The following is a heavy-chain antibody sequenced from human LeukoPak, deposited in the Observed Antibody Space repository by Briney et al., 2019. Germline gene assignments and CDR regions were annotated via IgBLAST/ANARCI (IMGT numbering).Heavy chain of an antibody. CDR3: ASWPYCSSWYGHVY. Sequence: GGSLRLPCAASGFTFSSYEMNWVRQTPGKGLEWVSYISSSGSTIYYADSVKGRFTISRDNAKNSLYLQMNSLRAEDTVVYYCASWPYCSSWYGHVYWGQGTLVTASS. J-gene: IGHJ4*02. D-gene: IGHD6-13*01. CDR1: GFTFSSYE. CDR2: ISSSGSTI. V-gene: IGHV3-48*03.